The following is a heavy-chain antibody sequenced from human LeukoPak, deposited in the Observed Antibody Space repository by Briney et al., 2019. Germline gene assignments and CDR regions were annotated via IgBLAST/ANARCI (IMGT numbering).Heavy chain of an antibody. J-gene: IGHJ4*02. CDR2: IDAGNGNT. V-gene: IGHV1-3*01. D-gene: IGHD5-12*01. CDR1: GYTFTSYA. CDR3: ARDRASGYDTYYFDY. Sequence: ASVKVSCKASGYTFTSYAMHWVRQAPGQRLEWMGWIDAGNGNTKYSQKFQGRVTITRDTSASTAYMELSSLRSEDTAVYYCARDRASGYDTYYFDYWGQGTLVTVSS.